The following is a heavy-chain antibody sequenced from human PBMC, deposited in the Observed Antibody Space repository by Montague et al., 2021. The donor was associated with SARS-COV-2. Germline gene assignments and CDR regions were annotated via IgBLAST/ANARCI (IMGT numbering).Heavy chain of an antibody. CDR3: ARGLAELRYFDWYHHYFDY. CDR1: GGSFSGYY. V-gene: IGHV4-34*01. CDR2: INHSGST. D-gene: IGHD3-9*01. Sequence: SETLSLTCAVHGGSFSGYYWSWIRQPPGKGLEWIGEINHSGSTNYNPSLKSRVSISVDTSKNQFSLKLSSVTAADTAVYYCARGLAELRYFDWYHHYFDYWGQGTLVTVSS. J-gene: IGHJ4*02.